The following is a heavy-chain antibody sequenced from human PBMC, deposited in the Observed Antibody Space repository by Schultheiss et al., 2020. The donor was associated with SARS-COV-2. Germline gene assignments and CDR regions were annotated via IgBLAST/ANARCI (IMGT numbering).Heavy chain of an antibody. CDR1: GGTFSSYA. D-gene: IGHD6-13*01. CDR3: ARDRYPRSSWYRFWFDP. V-gene: IGHV1-46*01. Sequence: ASVKVSCKASGGTFSSYAISWVRQAPGQGLEWMGLINPSSGTTTYAQKFQGRVTMTRDTSTSTVYMELSSLRSEDTAVYYCARDRYPRSSWYRFWFDPWGQGTLVTVSS. CDR2: INPSSGTT. J-gene: IGHJ5*02.